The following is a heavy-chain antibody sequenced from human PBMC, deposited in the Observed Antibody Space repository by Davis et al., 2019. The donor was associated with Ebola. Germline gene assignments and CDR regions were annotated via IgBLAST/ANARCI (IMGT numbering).Heavy chain of an antibody. V-gene: IGHV3-74*01. CDR1: GFTFSSYW. J-gene: IGHJ4*02. Sequence: LSLTCAASGFTFSSYWMHWVRPAPGKGLVWVSRTNSDGSITSYADSVKGRFTISRDNAKNTLYLQMNSLRDEDTAVYYCARGTHYAHDYWGQGTLVTVSS. CDR2: TNSDGSIT. CDR3: ARGTHYAHDY. D-gene: IGHD2-2*01.